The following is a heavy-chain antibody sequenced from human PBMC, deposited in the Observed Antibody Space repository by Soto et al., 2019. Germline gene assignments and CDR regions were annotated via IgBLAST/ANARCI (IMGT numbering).Heavy chain of an antibody. Sequence: PGGSLRLSCAASGFTFSSYAMSWVRQAPGKGLEWVSAISGSGGSTYYADSVKGRFTISRDNSKNTLYLQMSSLRAEDTAVYYCAKNVQDDYYDSSGYDLFDYWGQGTLVTVPQ. CDR3: AKNVQDDYYDSSGYDLFDY. J-gene: IGHJ4*02. D-gene: IGHD3-22*01. CDR2: ISGSGGST. V-gene: IGHV3-23*01. CDR1: GFTFSSYA.